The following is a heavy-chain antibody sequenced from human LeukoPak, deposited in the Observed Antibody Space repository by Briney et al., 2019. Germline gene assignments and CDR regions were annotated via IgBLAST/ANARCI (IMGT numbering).Heavy chain of an antibody. CDR2: ISYDGSNK. V-gene: IGHV3-30-3*01. D-gene: IGHD5-18*01. J-gene: IGHJ4*02. CDR1: GFTFSSYA. CDR3: ARDRGYNY. Sequence: GGSLRLSCAASGFTFSSYAMHWVRQAPGKGLEWVAVISYDGSNKYYADSVKGRFTISRDNSKNTLYLQMNSLRAEDTAVYYCARDRGYNYWGQGTLVTVSS.